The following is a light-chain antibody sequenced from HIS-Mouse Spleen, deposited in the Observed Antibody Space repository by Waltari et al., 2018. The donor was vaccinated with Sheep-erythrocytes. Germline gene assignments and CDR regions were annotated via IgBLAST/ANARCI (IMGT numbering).Light chain of an antibody. CDR2: EGR. V-gene: IGLV2-23*01. Sequence: QSALTQPASVSGSPGQSITISCPGTSSDVGSYNLVSWYQQHPGKAPKLMIYEGRKRPSGVSNRFSGSKSGKTASLTISGLQAEDEADYYCCSYAGSSTYVVFGGGTKLTVL. CDR3: CSYAGSSTYVV. CDR1: SSDVGSYNL. J-gene: IGLJ2*01.